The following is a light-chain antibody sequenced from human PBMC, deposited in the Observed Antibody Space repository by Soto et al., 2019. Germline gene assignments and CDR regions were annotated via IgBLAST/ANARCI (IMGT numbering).Light chain of an antibody. CDR2: EVS. CDR1: SSDVVGYNY. CDR3: TSYAGSNNFFHV. J-gene: IGLJ1*01. Sequence: QSALTQPPSASGSPGQSVTISCTGASSDVVGYNYVSWYQQHPGKAPKLMIYEVSKRPSGVPDRFSGSKSGNTASLTVSGLQAEDEADYYCTSYAGSNNFFHVFGPGTKVTVL. V-gene: IGLV2-8*01.